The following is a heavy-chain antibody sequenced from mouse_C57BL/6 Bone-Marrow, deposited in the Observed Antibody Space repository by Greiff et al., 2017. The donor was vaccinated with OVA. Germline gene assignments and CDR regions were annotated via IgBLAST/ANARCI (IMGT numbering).Heavy chain of an antibody. J-gene: IGHJ3*01. V-gene: IGHV5-4*03. CDR2: ISDGGSYT. CDR3: ARAVYYGPFAY. Sequence: EVKLMESGGGLVKPGGSLKLSCAASGFTFSSYAMSWVRQTPEKRLEWVATISDGGSYTYYPDNVKGRFTISRDNAKNNLYLQMSHLKSEDTAMYYCARAVYYGPFAYWGQGTLVTVSA. D-gene: IGHD1-1*01. CDR1: GFTFSSYA.